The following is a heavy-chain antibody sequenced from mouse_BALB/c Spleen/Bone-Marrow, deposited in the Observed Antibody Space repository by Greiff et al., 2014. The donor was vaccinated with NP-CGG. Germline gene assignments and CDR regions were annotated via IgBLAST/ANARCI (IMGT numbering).Heavy chain of an antibody. CDR3: ALYYDYDVDY. J-gene: IGHJ2*01. D-gene: IGHD2-4*01. CDR2: IDPANGNT. Sequence: VQLQQSGAELVKPGASVKLSCTASGFNIKDTYMHWVKQRPEQGLEWIGRIDPANGNTKCDPKFQGKATITADTSSNTAYLQLSSLTSEDSAVYYCALYYDYDVDYWGQGTTLTVSS. V-gene: IGHV14-3*02. CDR1: GFNIKDTY.